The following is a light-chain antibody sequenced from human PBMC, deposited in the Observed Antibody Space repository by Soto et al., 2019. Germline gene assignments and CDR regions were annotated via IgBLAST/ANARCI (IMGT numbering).Light chain of an antibody. V-gene: IGLV2-14*01. J-gene: IGLJ1*01. CDR1: SSDVGGYNY. CDR3: SSYTSSRTGDV. Sequence: QSVLTQPASVSGSPGQSITISCTGTSSDVGGYNYVSWYQQHPGKAPKLMIYEVSNRPSGVSNRFSGSKSGNTASLTISGLQAEDEADYYCSSYTSSRTGDVFGTGTKLTVL. CDR2: EVS.